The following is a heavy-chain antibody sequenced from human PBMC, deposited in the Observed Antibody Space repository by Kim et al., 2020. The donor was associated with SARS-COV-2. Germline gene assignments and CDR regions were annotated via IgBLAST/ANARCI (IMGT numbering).Heavy chain of an antibody. Sequence: GRSLRLSCAASGFTFNTYTMTWVRQAPGKGLEWVSSIRGSGATTYYADSVKGRFTISRDNSKSTLYLQMNSLRAEDTAVYYCAKYAEATVANTYFDYWGQGTLVTVSS. CDR3: AKYAEATVANTYFDY. D-gene: IGHD6-19*01. CDR2: IRGSGATT. V-gene: IGHV3-23*01. J-gene: IGHJ4*02. CDR1: GFTFNTYT.